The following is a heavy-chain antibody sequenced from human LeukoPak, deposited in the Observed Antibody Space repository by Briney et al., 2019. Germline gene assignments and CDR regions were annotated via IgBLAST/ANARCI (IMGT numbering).Heavy chain of an antibody. D-gene: IGHD6-13*01. V-gene: IGHV4-31*03. CDR2: IYYSGST. CDR3: AREYSSSFLDY. J-gene: IGHJ4*02. CDR1: GGSISSGGYY. Sequence: SETMSLTCTVSGGSISSGGYYWSWIRQHPGKGLEWIGYIYYSGSTYYNPSLRSRVTISVDTSKNQFSLKLSSVTAADTAVYYCAREYSSSFLDYWGQGTLVTVSS.